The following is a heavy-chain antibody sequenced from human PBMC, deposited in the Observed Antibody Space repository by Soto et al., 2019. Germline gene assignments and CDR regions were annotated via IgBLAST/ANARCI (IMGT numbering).Heavy chain of an antibody. Sequence: SETLSLTCTVSGGSISSYYWSWIRQPPGKGLEWIGYIYYSGSTNYNPSLKSRVTISVDTSKNQFSLKLSSVTAADTAVYYCAGPRDGYNLDAFDIWGQGTMVTV. D-gene: IGHD5-12*01. V-gene: IGHV4-59*01. J-gene: IGHJ3*02. CDR3: AGPRDGYNLDAFDI. CDR1: GGSISSYY. CDR2: IYYSGST.